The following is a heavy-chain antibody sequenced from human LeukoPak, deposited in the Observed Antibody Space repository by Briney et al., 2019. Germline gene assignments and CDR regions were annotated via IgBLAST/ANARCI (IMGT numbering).Heavy chain of an antibody. CDR1: GGSISSGGYY. J-gene: IGHJ4*02. Sequence: SETLSLTCTVSGGSISSGGYYWSWIRQHPGKGLEWIGYIYYSGSTHYNPSLKSRVTISVDTSKNQFSLKLSSVTAADTAVYYCAREGYYGSGSYWYYFDYWGQGTLVTVSS. CDR3: AREGYYGSGSYWYYFDY. CDR2: IYYSGST. D-gene: IGHD3-10*01. V-gene: IGHV4-31*03.